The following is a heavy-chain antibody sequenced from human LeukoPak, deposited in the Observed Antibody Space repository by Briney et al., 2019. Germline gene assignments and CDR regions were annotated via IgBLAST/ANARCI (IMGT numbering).Heavy chain of an antibody. CDR3: ARDSYCSGNSCFITLAY. CDR1: GFSFSNHG. CDR2: IWNDGSKE. Sequence: SGGSLRLSCAASGFSFSNHGMQWVRQAPGKGLEWVAVIWNDGSKEYYADPVKGRFTISRDSSKNTLYLQLNSLRAEDTAVYYCARDSYCSGNSCFITLAYWGQGTPVTVSS. J-gene: IGHJ4*02. D-gene: IGHD2-15*01. V-gene: IGHV3-33*01.